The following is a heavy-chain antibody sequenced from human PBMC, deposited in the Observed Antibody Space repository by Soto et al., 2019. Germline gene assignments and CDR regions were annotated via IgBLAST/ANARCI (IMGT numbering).Heavy chain of an antibody. Sequence: SETLSLTCAVYGGSFSGYYWSWIRQPPGKGLEWIGEINHSGSTNYNPSLKSRVTISVDTSKNQFSLKLSSVTAADTAVYYCARGPQSLEGSVSYRLYYFDYWGQGTLVTVSS. CDR1: GGSFSGYY. D-gene: IGHD3-10*01. CDR3: ARGPQSLEGSVSYRLYYFDY. CDR2: INHSGST. J-gene: IGHJ4*02. V-gene: IGHV4-34*01.